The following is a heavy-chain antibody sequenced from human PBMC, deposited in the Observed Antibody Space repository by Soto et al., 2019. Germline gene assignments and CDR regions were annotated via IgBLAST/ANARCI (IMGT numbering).Heavy chain of an antibody. CDR2: MNPNSGNT. J-gene: IGHJ5*02. V-gene: IGHV1-8*01. CDR3: ARERSAAGAGWFDP. CDR1: GYTFTSYD. D-gene: IGHD6-13*01. Sequence: GASVKVSCKASGYTFTSYDINWVRQATGQGLEWMGWMNPNSGNTDYAQKFQGRVTMTRNTSISTAYMELSSLRSEDTAVYYCARERSAAGAGWFDPSGQGTLVTVSS.